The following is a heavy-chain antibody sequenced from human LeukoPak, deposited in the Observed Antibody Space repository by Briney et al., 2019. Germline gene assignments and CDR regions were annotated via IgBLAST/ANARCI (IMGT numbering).Heavy chain of an antibody. CDR2: IYDSGST. V-gene: IGHV4-39*07. D-gene: IGHD3-22*01. Sequence: SETLSLTCTVSGGSIRSSYYYWGWIRQPPGKGLEWIGSIYDSGSTYYNPSLKSRVTISVDTSKNQFSLKLSSVTAADTAVYYCARDRYDSSGFDYWGQGTLVTVSS. CDR1: GGSIRSSYYY. J-gene: IGHJ4*02. CDR3: ARDRYDSSGFDY.